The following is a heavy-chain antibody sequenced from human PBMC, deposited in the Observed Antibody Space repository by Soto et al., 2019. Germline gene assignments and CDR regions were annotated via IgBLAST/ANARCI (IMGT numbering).Heavy chain of an antibody. J-gene: IGHJ4*02. Sequence: QITLKESGPTLVKPTQTLTLTCTFSGFSLSTSGVGVGWIRQPPGKALEWLALIYWDDEKRYSPSLKSSLTITKATSKNQVVLTMTNMDPVDTATYYCAHSTYYRDGSYYFWNFDYWGQGTLVTVSS. D-gene: IGHD3-22*01. V-gene: IGHV2-5*02. CDR2: IYWDDEK. CDR1: GFSLSTSGVG. CDR3: AHSTYYRDGSYYFWNFDY.